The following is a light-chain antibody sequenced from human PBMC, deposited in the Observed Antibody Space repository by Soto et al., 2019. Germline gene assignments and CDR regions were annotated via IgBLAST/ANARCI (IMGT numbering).Light chain of an antibody. CDR3: SAWDNSLNGYV. CDR2: TAG. CDR1: SSNIGSNT. J-gene: IGLJ1*01. Sequence: QSVPTQPLSVSASPGQRVTISCSGGSSNIGSNTVAWYQHLPGTAPPRLIFTAGQRPSGVPGRFSGSKSGTSASLAISGLQSEDEGDYYCSAWDNSLNGYVFGPGTKLTVL. V-gene: IGLV1-44*01.